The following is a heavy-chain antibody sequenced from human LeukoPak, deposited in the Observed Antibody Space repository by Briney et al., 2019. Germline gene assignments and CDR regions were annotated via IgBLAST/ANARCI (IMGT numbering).Heavy chain of an antibody. CDR1: GYTFTGYY. J-gene: IGHJ3*02. Sequence: ASVKVSCKASGYTFTGYYMHWVRQAPGQGLEWMGWINPNSGGTNYAQKFQGRVTMTRDTSISTAYMELSRLRSDDTAVYYCARALNSVTVAGAFDIWGQGTMVTVSS. D-gene: IGHD4-23*01. V-gene: IGHV1-2*02. CDR3: ARALNSVTVAGAFDI. CDR2: INPNSGGT.